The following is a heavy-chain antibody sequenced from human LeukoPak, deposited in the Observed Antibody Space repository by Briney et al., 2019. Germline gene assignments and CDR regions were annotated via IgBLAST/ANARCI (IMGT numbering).Heavy chain of an antibody. D-gene: IGHD3-10*01. CDR2: IRYDGSNK. V-gene: IGHV3-30*02. CDR1: GFTFSSYG. Sequence: GGSLRLSCAASGFTFSSYGMHWVRQAPGKGLEWVAFIRYDGSNKYYADSVKGRFTISRDNSKNTLYLQMNSLRAEDTAVYYCAKDGRSMVRGAILDYWGQGTLVTVSS. J-gene: IGHJ4*02. CDR3: AKDGRSMVRGAILDY.